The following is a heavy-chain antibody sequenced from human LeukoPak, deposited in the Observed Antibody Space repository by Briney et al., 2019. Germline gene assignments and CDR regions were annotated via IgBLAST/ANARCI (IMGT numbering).Heavy chain of an antibody. V-gene: IGHV4-39*02. CDR3: AKDYGDYSLA. J-gene: IGHJ5*02. CDR2: IYDSGST. D-gene: IGHD4-17*01. Sequence: SQTLSLTCTVSGGSINSGDYYWSWIRQPPGKGLEWIGSIYDSGSTYYNPSLRSRVTISVDTSKNQFSLKLSSVTAADTAVYYCAKDYGDYSLAWGQGTLVTVSS. CDR1: GGSINSGDYY.